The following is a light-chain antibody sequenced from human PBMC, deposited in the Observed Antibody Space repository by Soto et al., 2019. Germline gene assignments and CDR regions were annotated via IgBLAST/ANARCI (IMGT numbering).Light chain of an antibody. V-gene: IGKV4-1*01. CDR3: HQYYITPYT. Sequence: DIVMTQSPDSLAVSLGERATINCKSSQSVLYSSNNKNYLAWYQQKPGQPPKLLIYWASTRESGVPDRFSGSGSGTDFTLTISSLQAEDVAFYYCHQYYITPYTFGQGTKLEIK. CDR2: WAS. J-gene: IGKJ2*01. CDR1: QSVLYSSNNKNY.